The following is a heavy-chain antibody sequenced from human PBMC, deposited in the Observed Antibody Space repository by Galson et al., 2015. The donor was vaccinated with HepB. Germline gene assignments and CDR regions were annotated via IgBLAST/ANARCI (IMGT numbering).Heavy chain of an antibody. V-gene: IGHV3-21*01. D-gene: IGHD3-16*02. CDR1: GFTFSSYS. J-gene: IGHJ6*02. CDR2: ISRSSRYI. CDR3: ARDLMITFGGVVDTGDYYFYYYGMDV. Sequence: SLRLSCAVSGFTFSSYSMNWVRQAPGKGLEWVSSISRSSRYIYYADSVKGRFTISRDNAKNSLFLQMNSLRAEDTAVYYCARDLMITFGGVVDTGDYYFYYYGMDVWGQGTTVTVSS.